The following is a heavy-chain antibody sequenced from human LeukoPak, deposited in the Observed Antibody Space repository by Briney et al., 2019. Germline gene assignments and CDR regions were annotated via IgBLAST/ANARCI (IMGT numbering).Heavy chain of an antibody. CDR1: RFTFSSYA. CDR3: AKDRLGGPYFFHY. CDR2: ISGSGGST. Sequence: GGSLRLSCAASRFTFSSYAMSWVRQAPGKGLEWVSAISGSGGSTYYADSVKGRFTISRDNSKNTLYLQINSLRAEDTAVYFCAKDRLGGPYFFHYWGQGTLVTVSS. J-gene: IGHJ4*02. V-gene: IGHV3-23*01. D-gene: IGHD3-16*01.